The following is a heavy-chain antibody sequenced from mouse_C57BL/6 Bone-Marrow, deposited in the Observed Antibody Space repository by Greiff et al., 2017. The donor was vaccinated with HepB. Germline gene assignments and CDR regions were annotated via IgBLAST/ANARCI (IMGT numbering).Heavy chain of an antibody. D-gene: IGHD1-1*01. CDR1: GYTFTSYG. CDR2: IYPRSGNT. V-gene: IGHV1-81*01. J-gene: IGHJ2*01. Sequence: VKLQQSGAELARPGASVKLSCKASGYTFTSYGISWVKQRTGQGLEWIGEIYPRSGNTYYNEKFKGKATLTADKSSSTAYMELRSLTSEDSAVYFCARNYYGSSYRDYFDYWGQGTTLTVSS. CDR3: ARNYYGSSYRDYFDY.